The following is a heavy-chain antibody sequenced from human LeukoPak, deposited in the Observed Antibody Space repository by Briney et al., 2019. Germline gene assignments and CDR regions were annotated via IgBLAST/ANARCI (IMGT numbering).Heavy chain of an antibody. CDR3: ARGAGDGYNPTHFDY. D-gene: IGHD5-24*01. CDR1: GGSISSYY. V-gene: IGHV4-59*12. CDR2: IYHSGST. Sequence: KSSETLSLTCTVSGGSISSYYWSWIRQPPGKGLEWIGYIYHSGSTYYNPSLKSRVTISVDRSKNQFSLKLSSVTAADTAVYYCARGAGDGYNPTHFDYWGQGTLVTVSS. J-gene: IGHJ4*02.